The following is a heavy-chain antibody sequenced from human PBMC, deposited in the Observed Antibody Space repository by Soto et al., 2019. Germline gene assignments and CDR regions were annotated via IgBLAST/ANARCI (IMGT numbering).Heavy chain of an antibody. Sequence: SETLSLTCSVSGGSISSISYYWGWIRQPPGKGLEWIGSIYYSGSTYYNPSLESRVAISVDTSKNQFSLKLTSVTAADTAVYYCARLLGPRDDYSRFDYWGQGTLVTVSS. CDR1: GGSISSISYY. CDR3: ARLLGPRDDYSRFDY. J-gene: IGHJ4*02. CDR2: IYYSGST. V-gene: IGHV4-39*01. D-gene: IGHD3-16*01.